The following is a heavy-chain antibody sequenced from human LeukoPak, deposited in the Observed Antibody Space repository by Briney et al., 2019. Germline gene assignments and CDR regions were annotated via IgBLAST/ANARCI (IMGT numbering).Heavy chain of an antibody. CDR2: ISNSGNNI. CDR1: GFTFSSYS. D-gene: IGHD1-1*01. V-gene: IGHV3-21*06. Sequence: PGGSLRLSCAASGFTFSSYSMYWVRQAPGKGLEWVSSISNSGNNIYYPDSVRGRFTTSRDNAKSSLYLQMSSLRAEDTAVYYCARDPLNWNDDNYWGQGTLVTVSS. J-gene: IGHJ4*02. CDR3: ARDPLNWNDDNY.